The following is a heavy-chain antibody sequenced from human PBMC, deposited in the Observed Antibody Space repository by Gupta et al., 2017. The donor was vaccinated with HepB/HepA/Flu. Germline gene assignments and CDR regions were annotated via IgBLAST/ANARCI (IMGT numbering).Heavy chain of an antibody. CDR2: INHSGST. CDR3: ARVGALFISSNWFDP. V-gene: IGHV4-34*01. D-gene: IGHD2-21*01. J-gene: IGHJ5*02. Sequence: QVQLQQWGAGLLKPSETLSLTCAVYGGSFSGYYWSWIRQPPGKGLEWIGEINHSGSTNYNPSLKSRVTISVDTSKNQFSLKLSSVTAADTAVYYCARVGALFISSNWFDPWGQGTLVTVSS. CDR1: GGSFSGYY.